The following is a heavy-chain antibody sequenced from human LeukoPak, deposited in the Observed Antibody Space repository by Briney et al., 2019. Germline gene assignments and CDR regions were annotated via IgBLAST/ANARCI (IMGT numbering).Heavy chain of an antibody. Sequence: GGSLRLSCAVSGLSFTSAWMSWVRRAPGKGLEWVGRIKSKAAGGTTDYAAPVKGRFSISRDDSRNTLYLQMNSLKSEDTAVYFCTADLPGGYSDYFDYWGQGTLVTVSS. CDR2: IKSKAAGGTT. J-gene: IGHJ4*02. D-gene: IGHD2-15*01. CDR1: GLSFTSAW. CDR3: TADLPGGYSDYFDY. V-gene: IGHV3-15*01.